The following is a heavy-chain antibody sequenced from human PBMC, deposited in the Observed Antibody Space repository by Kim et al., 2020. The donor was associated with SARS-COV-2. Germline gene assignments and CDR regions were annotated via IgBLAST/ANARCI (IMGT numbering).Heavy chain of an antibody. CDR2: IYSGGST. V-gene: IGHV3-53*01. J-gene: IGHJ4*02. Sequence: GGSLRLSCAASGFTVSSNYMSWVRQAPGKWLVWVSVIYSGGSTYYADSVKGRFTISRDNSKNTLYLQMNSLRAEDTAVYYCARGAYYYGSGSYYPPDYWGQGTLVTVSS. D-gene: IGHD3-10*01. CDR3: ARGAYYYGSGSYYPPDY. CDR1: GFTVSSNY.